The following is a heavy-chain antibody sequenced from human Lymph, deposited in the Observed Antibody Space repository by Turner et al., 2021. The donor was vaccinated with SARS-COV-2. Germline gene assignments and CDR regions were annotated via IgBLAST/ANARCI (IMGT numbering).Heavy chain of an antibody. CDR1: GLTFSTYV. D-gene: IGHD2-15*01. V-gene: IGHV3-30*04. CDR2: ISYDGSKE. CDR3: ARGHGGNYYYGMDV. J-gene: IGHJ6*02. Sequence: HVQLVESGGGVVQPGRSLRLSCAASGLTFSTYVMHWVRQAPGKGREWVALISYDGSKEYYADSVKGRFTISRDNSKNTVYLHMNSLRTEDTAMYYCARGHGGNYYYGMDVWGQGTTVTVSS.